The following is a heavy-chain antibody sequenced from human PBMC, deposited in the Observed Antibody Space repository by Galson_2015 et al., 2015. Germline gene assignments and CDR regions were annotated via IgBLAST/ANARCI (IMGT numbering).Heavy chain of an antibody. CDR2: IYWDDDK. Sequence: PALVKPTQTLTLTCTFSGFSLSTSGVGVGWIRQPPGKALEWLALIYWDDDKRYSPSLKSRLTITKDTSKNQVVLTMTNMDPVDTATYYCAHSRHAPQRGYFDYWGQGTLVTVSS. CDR1: GFSLSTSGVG. CDR3: AHSRHAPQRGYFDY. D-gene: IGHD6-25*01. V-gene: IGHV2-5*02. J-gene: IGHJ4*02.